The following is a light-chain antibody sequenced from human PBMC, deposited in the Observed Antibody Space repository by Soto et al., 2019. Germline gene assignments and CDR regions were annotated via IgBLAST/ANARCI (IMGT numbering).Light chain of an antibody. CDR2: GAS. V-gene: IGKV3-20*01. CDR1: QSISSSY. CDR3: QQYRT. J-gene: IGKJ2*01. Sequence: DIVLTQSPGTLSLSPGERATLSCRASQSISSSYFAWYQQKPGQAPSLLIYGASSRATGIPDRFSGSGSGTDFTLTISRLEPEDFEVYYCQQYRTFGQGTKLEIK.